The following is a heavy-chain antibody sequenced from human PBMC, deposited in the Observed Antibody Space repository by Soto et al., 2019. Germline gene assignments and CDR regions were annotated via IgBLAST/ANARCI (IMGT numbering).Heavy chain of an antibody. CDR1: GGTFSSYA. J-gene: IGHJ4*02. V-gene: IGHV1-69*13. CDR3: ARGPHPSIAAAGTPFDY. Sequence: GASVKVSCKASGGTFSSYAISWVRQAPGQGLEWMGGIIPIFGTANYAQKFQGRVTITADESTSTAYMELSSLRSEDTAVYYCARGPHPSIAAAGTPFDYWGQGTLVTVSS. CDR2: IIPIFGTA. D-gene: IGHD6-13*01.